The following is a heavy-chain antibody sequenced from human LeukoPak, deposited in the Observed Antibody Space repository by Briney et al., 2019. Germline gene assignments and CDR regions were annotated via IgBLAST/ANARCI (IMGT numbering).Heavy chain of an antibody. Sequence: PGGSLRLSCAASGFTFNSYWMSWVRQAPGKGLEWVANINQDGSDKYYVDSVKGRFTISRDNAMKSLYLQMNSLRAEDTAISYCVPGHSGRSSPIIDAHFDYWGQGTLVTVSS. CDR1: GFTFNSYW. V-gene: IGHV3-7*01. CDR2: INQDGSDK. J-gene: IGHJ4*02. CDR3: VPGHSGRSSPIIDAHFDY. D-gene: IGHD5-12*01.